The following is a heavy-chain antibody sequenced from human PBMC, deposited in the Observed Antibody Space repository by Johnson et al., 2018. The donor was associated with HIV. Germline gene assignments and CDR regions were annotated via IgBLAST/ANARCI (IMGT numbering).Heavy chain of an antibody. D-gene: IGHD3-22*01. Sequence: QVQLVESGGGVVQPGGSLRLSCAASGFTFRSYGMHWVRQAPGKGLEWEAFIRYDGSNKYYADSVKGRFTISRDNSKKTLYLQMTSLRAEDTAGYYGARVRQETYYYDRSDIDAFDIWGQGTMVTVSS. CDR3: ARVRQETYYYDRSDIDAFDI. CDR2: IRYDGSNK. V-gene: IGHV3-30*02. J-gene: IGHJ3*02. CDR1: GFTFRSYG.